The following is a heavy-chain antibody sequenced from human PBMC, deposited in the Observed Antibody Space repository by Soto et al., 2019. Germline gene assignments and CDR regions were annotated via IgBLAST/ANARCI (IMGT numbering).Heavy chain of an antibody. CDR3: ARGAWNYYDSSGYYPTLGGAFDI. V-gene: IGHV1-69*06. CDR1: GGTFSSYA. Sequence: ASVKVSCKASGGTFSSYAISWVRQAPGQGLEWMGGIIPIFGTANYAQKFQGRVTITADKSTSTAYMELSSLRSEDTAVYYCARGAWNYYDSSGYYPTLGGAFDIWGQGTMVTVSS. J-gene: IGHJ3*02. CDR2: IIPIFGTA. D-gene: IGHD3-22*01.